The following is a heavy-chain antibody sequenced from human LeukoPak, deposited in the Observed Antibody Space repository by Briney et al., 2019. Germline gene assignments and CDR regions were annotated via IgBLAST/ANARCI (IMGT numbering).Heavy chain of an antibody. V-gene: IGHV3-21*01. Sequence: PGGSLRLSCAASGFTFSSYSMNWVRQAPGKGLEWVSSISSSSSYIYYADSVKGRFTISRDNAKNSQYLQMNSLRAEDTAVYYCARDSGYDYVVVYWGQGTLVTVSS. CDR1: GFTFSSYS. CDR2: ISSSSSYI. J-gene: IGHJ4*02. D-gene: IGHD5-12*01. CDR3: ARDSGYDYVVVY.